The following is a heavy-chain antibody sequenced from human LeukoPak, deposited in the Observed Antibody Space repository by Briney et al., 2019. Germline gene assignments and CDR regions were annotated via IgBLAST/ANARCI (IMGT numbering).Heavy chain of an antibody. CDR1: GFTFSSYG. J-gene: IGHJ4*02. D-gene: IGHD3-3*01. V-gene: IGHV3-23*01. Sequence: PGGTLRLSCAASGFTFSSYGMSWVRQAPGKGLEWVSAISGSGGSTYYADSVRGRFTIPRDNSKITLSLQMTSLRAEETAVYYCAKDSGGEYYAFWSGYLPGYYFDYWGQGTLVTVSS. CDR3: AKDSGGEYYAFWSGYLPGYYFDY. CDR2: ISGSGGST.